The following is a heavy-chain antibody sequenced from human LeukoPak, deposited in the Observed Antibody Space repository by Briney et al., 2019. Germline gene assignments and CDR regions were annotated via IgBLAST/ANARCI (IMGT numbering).Heavy chain of an antibody. CDR3: ARGLEGYSAGWSRFFEY. V-gene: IGHV4-38-2*01. J-gene: IGHJ4*02. CDR1: GYSISRGHY. CDR2: IYHTGST. Sequence: SETLTLTCGVSGYSISRGHYWGWIRQPPGNGLEWIGNIYHTGSTYYNPSLRSRVTISVDTSKNQFFLKLTSVTAADTAVYYCARGLEGYSAGWSRFFEYWGQGTLATVSS. D-gene: IGHD6-19*01.